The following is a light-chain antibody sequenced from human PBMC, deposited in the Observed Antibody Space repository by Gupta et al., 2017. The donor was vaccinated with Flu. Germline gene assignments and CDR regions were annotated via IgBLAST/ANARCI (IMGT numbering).Light chain of an antibody. CDR2: GAS. CDR3: QQYNNWPPWT. J-gene: IGKJ1*01. V-gene: IGKV3-15*01. CDR1: QSVSSN. Sequence: LYGRASQSVSSNLAWYQQKPGQAPRLLTYGASTRATGIPARFSGSGSGTEFTLTISSLQSEDFAVYYCQQYNNWPPWTFGQGTKVEIK.